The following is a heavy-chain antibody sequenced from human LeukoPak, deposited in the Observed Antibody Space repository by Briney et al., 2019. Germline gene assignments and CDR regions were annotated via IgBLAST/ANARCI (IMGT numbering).Heavy chain of an antibody. V-gene: IGHV3-33*01. CDR3: ARDWQDGDDCYMDV. J-gene: IGHJ6*03. CDR1: GFTFSSYG. CDR2: IWYDGSNK. Sequence: PGGSLRLSCAASGFTFSSYGMHWVRQAPGKGLEWVAVIWYDGSNKYYADSVKGRFTISRDNSKNTLYLQMNSLRAEDTAVYYCARDWQDGDDCYMDVWGKGTTVTVSS.